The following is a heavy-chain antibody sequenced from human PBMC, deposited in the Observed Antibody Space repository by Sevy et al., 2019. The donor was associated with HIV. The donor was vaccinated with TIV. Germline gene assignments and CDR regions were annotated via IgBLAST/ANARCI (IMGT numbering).Heavy chain of an antibody. V-gene: IGHV4-39*01. D-gene: IGHD2-15*01. CDR1: GVSISGGAYY. Sequence: SETLSLTCTVSGVSISGGAYYWGWIRQPPGKGLVWMGSISYTGRTYYNPSLKSRVTISVDTSRNHFSLKPTSGTAADTAVYYCARRGDNNWFDPWGQGTLVTVSS. CDR2: ISYTGRT. J-gene: IGHJ5*02. CDR3: ARRGDNNWFDP.